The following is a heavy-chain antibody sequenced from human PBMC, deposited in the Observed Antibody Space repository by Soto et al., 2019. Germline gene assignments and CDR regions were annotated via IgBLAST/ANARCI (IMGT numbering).Heavy chain of an antibody. CDR3: ARSAIPRGGWFRP. D-gene: IGHD2-21*01. Sequence: PSETLSLTCNVSGDSLSTYYWSWIRQPAGKGLEWIGRIYASGSTKYNPSLKSRVSMSVDTSKKQFSLKMMSVTAADTAMYYCARSAIPRGGWFRPWGQGVLVTVSS. CDR2: IYASGST. J-gene: IGHJ5*02. V-gene: IGHV4-4*07. CDR1: GDSLSTYY.